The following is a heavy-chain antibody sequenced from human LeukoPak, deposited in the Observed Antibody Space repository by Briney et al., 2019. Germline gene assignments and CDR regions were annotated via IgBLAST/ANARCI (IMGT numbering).Heavy chain of an antibody. J-gene: IGHJ4*02. CDR3: ARHFYGSGTYYHFDY. D-gene: IGHD3-10*01. V-gene: IGHV1-69*13. CDR2: IIPIFGTA. CDR1: GGTFSSYA. Sequence: SVKVSCKASGGTFSSYAISWVRQAPGQGLEWMGGIIPIFGTANYAQKFQGRVTITADESTSTAYMELSSLRSEDTAVYYCARHFYGSGTYYHFDYWGQGTLVTVSS.